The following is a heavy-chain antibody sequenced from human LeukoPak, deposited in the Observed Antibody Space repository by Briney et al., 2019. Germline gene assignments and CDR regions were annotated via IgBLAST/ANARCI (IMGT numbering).Heavy chain of an antibody. D-gene: IGHD3-22*01. V-gene: IGHV1-8*01. J-gene: IGHJ3*02. CDR1: GYTFTSYD. CDR2: MNPNSGNT. Sequence: ASVKVSCKASGYTFTSYDINWVRQATGQGLEWMGWMNPNSGNTGYAQKFQGRVTMTTDTSTSTAYMELRSLRSDDTAVYYCARVAYYDSTGFDIWGQGTMVTVSS. CDR3: ARVAYYDSTGFDI.